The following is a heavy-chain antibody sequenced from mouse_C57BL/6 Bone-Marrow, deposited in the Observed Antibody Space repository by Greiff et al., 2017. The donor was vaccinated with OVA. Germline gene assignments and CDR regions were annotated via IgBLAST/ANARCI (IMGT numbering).Heavy chain of an antibody. Sequence: EVKLVESGGGLVQPGESLKLSCESNEYEFPSHDMSWVRKTPEKRLELVAAINSDGGSTYYPDTMERRSIISRDNTKKTLYLQMSSLRTEDTALDYYARIGDDGDAMDYWGQGTSVTVSS. CDR2: INSDGGST. J-gene: IGHJ4*01. CDR3: ARIGDDGDAMDY. V-gene: IGHV5-2*01. CDR1: EYEFPSHD. D-gene: IGHD1-2*01.